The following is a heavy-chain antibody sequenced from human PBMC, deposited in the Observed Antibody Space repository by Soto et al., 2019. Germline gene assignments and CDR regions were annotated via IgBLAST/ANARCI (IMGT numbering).Heavy chain of an antibody. Sequence: EVQLVESGGGLVKPGGSLRLSCSASGFTFINAWMGWVRQAPGKGLEWVGRVRSKTEGGTIDYAAPVKGRFTISRDESKNTLFLQSTSLRTEDTAVYYCTTIAVVTPAFDYWGQGTRVTVSS. CDR1: GFTFINAW. CDR2: VRSKTEGGTI. D-gene: IGHD2-15*01. V-gene: IGHV3-15*01. J-gene: IGHJ4*02. CDR3: TTIAVVTPAFDY.